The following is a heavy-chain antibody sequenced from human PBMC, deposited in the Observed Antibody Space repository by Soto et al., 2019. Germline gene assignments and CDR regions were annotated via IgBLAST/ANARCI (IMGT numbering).Heavy chain of an antibody. Sequence: GGSLRLSCAASGFTFSNYAMTWVRQGLGKELEWVSGISGSGGRSYYADSVKGRFTISRDNSKSTLYLQMNSLRAEDTAVYYCAKAYFVWSSEQPYYFDYWGQGTLVTVSS. CDR3: AKAYFVWSSEQPYYFDY. V-gene: IGHV3-23*01. J-gene: IGHJ4*02. D-gene: IGHD3-16*01. CDR1: GFTFSNYA. CDR2: ISGSGGRS.